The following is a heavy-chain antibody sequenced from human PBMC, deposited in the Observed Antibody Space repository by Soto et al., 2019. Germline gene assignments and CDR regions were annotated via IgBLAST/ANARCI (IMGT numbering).Heavy chain of an antibody. J-gene: IGHJ4*02. CDR1: GFTFSNYN. Sequence: EVQLVESGGGLVKPGGSLRLSCAASGFTFSNYNMNWVRQAPGKGLEWVSSISPSSSYIYYADSVKGRFTISRDNAKNSLFLQMNSLRVEDTAVYYCAKSPTMNTPTYFDYWGQGTLVTVSS. CDR2: ISPSSSYI. V-gene: IGHV3-21*01. CDR3: AKSPTMNTPTYFDY. D-gene: IGHD4-17*01.